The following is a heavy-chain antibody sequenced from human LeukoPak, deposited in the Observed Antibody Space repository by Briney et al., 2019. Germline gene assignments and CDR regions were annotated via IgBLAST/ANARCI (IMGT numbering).Heavy chain of an antibody. D-gene: IGHD4-17*01. CDR3: ARHYGDYVYYFDY. CDR1: GFTVSSNY. J-gene: IGHJ4*02. CDR2: IYSGGST. Sequence: PGGSLRLSCAASGFTVSSNYMSWVRQAPGKGLEWVSVIYSGGSTYYADSVKGRFTISRDNSKNTLYLQMNSLRAEDTAVYYCARHYGDYVYYFDYWGQGTLVTVSS. V-gene: IGHV3-53*01.